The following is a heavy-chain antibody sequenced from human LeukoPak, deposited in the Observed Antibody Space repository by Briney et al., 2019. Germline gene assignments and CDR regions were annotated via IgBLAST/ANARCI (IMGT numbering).Heavy chain of an antibody. D-gene: IGHD1-26*01. CDR2: ISGSGVTT. J-gene: IGHJ4*02. Sequence: GGSLRLSCAASGFAFLNYGMSWVRQTPGKGLEWVSAISGSGVTTYYAGSVKGRFTISRDNSKNTLYLQMNSLRAEDTAVYYCAKDRVGATLYFDYWGQGTLVTVSS. CDR3: AKDRVGATLYFDY. V-gene: IGHV3-23*01. CDR1: GFAFLNYG.